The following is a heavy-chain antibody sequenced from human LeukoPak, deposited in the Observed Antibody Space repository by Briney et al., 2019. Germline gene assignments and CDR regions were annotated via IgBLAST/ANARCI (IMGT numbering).Heavy chain of an antibody. CDR1: GFTFSTYN. Sequence: PGGSLRLSCAASGFTFSTYNMNWVRQAPGKGLEWVSYISSTSSTIHYADSVKGRFTISRDNAKNSLYLQMNSLRDEDTAVYYCARGRRESVVVVAATKGSVYYFDYWGQGTLVTVSS. J-gene: IGHJ4*02. CDR3: ARGRRESVVVVAATKGSVYYFDY. CDR2: ISSTSSTI. D-gene: IGHD2-15*01. V-gene: IGHV3-48*02.